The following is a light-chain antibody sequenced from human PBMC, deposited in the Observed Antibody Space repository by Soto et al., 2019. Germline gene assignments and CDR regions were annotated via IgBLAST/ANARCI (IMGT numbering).Light chain of an antibody. CDR2: DVS. CDR3: GSYTSSSTPYV. J-gene: IGLJ1*01. V-gene: IGLV2-14*01. CDR1: SSDVGGYNY. Sequence: QSVLTQPASVSGSPGQSITISCTGTSSDVGGYNYVSWYQQHPGKAPQLMIYDVSDRPSGVSNRFSGSKSGNTASLTISGLQADDEADYYCGSYTSSSTPYVFGTGTKLTVL.